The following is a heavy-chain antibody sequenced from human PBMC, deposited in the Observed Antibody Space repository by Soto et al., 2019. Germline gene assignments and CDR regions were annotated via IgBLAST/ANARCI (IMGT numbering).Heavy chain of an antibody. V-gene: IGHV3-74*01. CDR1: GFTFYSYW. CDR2: INSDGSST. Sequence: PRLSCAASGFTFYSYWIHWVRQAPGKGLVWVSRINSDGSSTSYADSVKGRFTISRDNAKNTLYLQMNSLRAEDTAVYYCASSLLTPFDYWGQGTLVTVSS. CDR3: ASSLLTPFDY. D-gene: IGHD7-27*01. J-gene: IGHJ4*02.